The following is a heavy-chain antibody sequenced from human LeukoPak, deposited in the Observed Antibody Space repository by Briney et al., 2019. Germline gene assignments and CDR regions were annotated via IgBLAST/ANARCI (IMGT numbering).Heavy chain of an antibody. CDR2: ISSSSSYI. CDR1: GFIFNTYS. D-gene: IGHD3-22*01. CDR3: ARGDSSGFDY. Sequence: PGGSLRLSCAASGFIFNTYSMNWVRQAPGKGLEWVSSISSSSSYIYHADSLKGRFTTSRDNAKNSLYLQMNSLRVEDTAVYYCARGDSSGFDYWGQGILVSVSS. J-gene: IGHJ4*02. V-gene: IGHV3-21*01.